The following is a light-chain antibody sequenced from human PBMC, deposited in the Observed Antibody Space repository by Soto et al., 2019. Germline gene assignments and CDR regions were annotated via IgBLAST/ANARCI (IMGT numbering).Light chain of an antibody. Sequence: QSALTQPASVSGSPGQSITISCSGTTNDVGGYNYVSWYQQHPGKAPKLLIYGVTDRPSGVSSRFSGSKSGNAASLTISGLQAEDEGDYYCSSYTTTTTYVFGSGTKLTVL. CDR3: SSYTTTTTYV. CDR1: TNDVGGYNY. CDR2: GVT. J-gene: IGLJ1*01. V-gene: IGLV2-14*03.